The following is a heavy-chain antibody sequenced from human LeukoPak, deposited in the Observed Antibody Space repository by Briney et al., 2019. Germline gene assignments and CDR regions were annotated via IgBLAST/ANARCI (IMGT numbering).Heavy chain of an antibody. J-gene: IGHJ4*02. Sequence: VASVKVSCKASGYTFTGYYMHWVRQAPGQGLEWMGWINPNSGGTNYAQKFQGRVTMTRDTSISTAYMELSRLRSDDMAVYYCARESDDYGDYGFDYWGQGTLVTVSS. CDR3: ARESDDYGDYGFDY. CDR2: INPNSGGT. D-gene: IGHD4-17*01. CDR1: GYTFTGYY. V-gene: IGHV1-2*02.